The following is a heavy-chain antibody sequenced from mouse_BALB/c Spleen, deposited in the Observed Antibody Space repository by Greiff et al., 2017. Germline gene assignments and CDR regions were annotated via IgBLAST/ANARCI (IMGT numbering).Heavy chain of an antibody. V-gene: IGHV5-15*02. CDR2: ISNLAYSI. Sequence: EVQGVESGGGLVQPGGSRKLSCAASGFTFSDYGMAWVRQAPGKGPEWVAFISNLAYSIYYADTVTGRFTISRENAKNTLYLEMSSLRSEDTAMYYCARYDYEDAMDYWGQGTSVTVSS. J-gene: IGHJ4*01. CDR3: ARYDYEDAMDY. D-gene: IGHD2-4*01. CDR1: GFTFSDYG.